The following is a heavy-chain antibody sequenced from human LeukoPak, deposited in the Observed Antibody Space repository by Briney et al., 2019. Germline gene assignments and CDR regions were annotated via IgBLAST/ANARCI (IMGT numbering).Heavy chain of an antibody. J-gene: IGHJ3*02. CDR2: IYYRGSI. D-gene: IGHD2-2*01. V-gene: IGHV4-39*01. Sequence: PSETLSLTCTVSGGSISSSTYYWGWIRQPPGKGLEWIGSIYYRGSIYYNPSLKSRVTISVDTSKNQFSLKLSSVTAADTAVYYCARQGCSSTTCYLFALYAFDTWGQGTMVTVSS. CDR1: GGSISSSTYY. CDR3: ARQGCSSTTCYLFALYAFDT.